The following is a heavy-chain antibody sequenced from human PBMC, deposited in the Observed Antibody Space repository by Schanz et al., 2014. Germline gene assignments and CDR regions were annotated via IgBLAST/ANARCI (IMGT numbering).Heavy chain of an antibody. D-gene: IGHD6-19*01. CDR1: GFTFSEVY. Sequence: EARLVESGGGLVEPGGSLRLSCSGSGFTFSEVYMSWVRQAPGKGLEWVSSISSSSMYIYQADSMRGRFTISRDNAKNSLYLQVNNLSAEDTAVYYCVRDKKGFVAVAGRAPFDYWGQGTLVTVSS. V-gene: IGHV3-21*01. CDR3: VRDKKGFVAVAGRAPFDY. CDR2: ISSSSMYI. J-gene: IGHJ4*02.